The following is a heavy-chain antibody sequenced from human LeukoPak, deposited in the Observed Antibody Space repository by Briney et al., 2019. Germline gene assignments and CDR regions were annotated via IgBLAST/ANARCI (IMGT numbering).Heavy chain of an antibody. CDR3: ARLGGYSYGYSGAFDI. V-gene: IGHV4-39*02. CDR2: IYYSGST. J-gene: IGHJ3*02. CDR1: GGSISSSSYY. D-gene: IGHD5-18*01. Sequence: SETLSLTCTVSGGSISSSSYYWGWIRQPPGKGLEWIGNIYYSGSTYYNPSLKSRVSISVDTSKKHFSLRLSSVTAADTAVYYCARLGGYSYGYSGAFDIWGQGTMATVSS.